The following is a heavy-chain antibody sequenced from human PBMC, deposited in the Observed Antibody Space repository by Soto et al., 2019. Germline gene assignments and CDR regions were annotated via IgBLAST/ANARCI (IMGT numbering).Heavy chain of an antibody. V-gene: IGHV4-31*03. Sequence: QVQLQESGPGLVKPSQTLSLTCTVSGGSISSGGYFWSWIRQPPGKGLEWIGNIFYSGTTYYNPYLKSRVTISVDTSKNPFSLKLSSVTAADTAVYFCARGVLYWGQGTLVTVSS. CDR3: ARGVLY. CDR1: GGSISSGGYF. J-gene: IGHJ4*02. D-gene: IGHD1-1*01. CDR2: IFYSGTT.